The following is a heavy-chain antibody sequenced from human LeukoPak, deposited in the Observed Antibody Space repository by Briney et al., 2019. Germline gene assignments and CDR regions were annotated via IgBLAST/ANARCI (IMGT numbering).Heavy chain of an antibody. CDR3: ARDSALIITPGGPDY. CDR1: GYTFASYG. Sequence: ASVKVSCKASGYTFASYGISWVRQAPGQGLEWMGRISDYNDDTRYAQQLQGGVTLTTDTSTGTAYMELRSLTSDDTALYYCARDSALIITPGGPDYWGQGTLVTVSS. CDR2: ISDYNDDT. J-gene: IGHJ4*02. D-gene: IGHD3-10*01. V-gene: IGHV1-18*01.